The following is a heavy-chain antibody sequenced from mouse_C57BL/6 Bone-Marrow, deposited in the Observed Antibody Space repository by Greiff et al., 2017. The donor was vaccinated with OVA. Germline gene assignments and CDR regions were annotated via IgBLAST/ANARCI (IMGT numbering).Heavy chain of an antibody. V-gene: IGHV1-53*01. D-gene: IGHD3-1*01. CDR1: GYTFTSYW. J-gene: IGHJ2*01. Sequence: QVQLQQPGTELVKPGASVKLSCKASGYTFTSYWMPWVKQRPGQGLEWIGNINPSTGGTNYNEKFKSKATLTVDKPSRTAYMHLSSLPSDDSAVYYCARSGFLDYWGQGTTLTVSS. CDR2: INPSTGGT. CDR3: ARSGFLDY.